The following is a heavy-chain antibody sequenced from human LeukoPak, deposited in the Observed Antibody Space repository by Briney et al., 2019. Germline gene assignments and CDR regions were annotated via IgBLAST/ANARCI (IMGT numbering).Heavy chain of an antibody. CDR3: AKVLQYYYYGMDV. Sequence: GGSLRLSCAASEFTFSGYNMNWVLQAPGKGLEWVSLISRRSSYKNCADSVKGRSTISRDNSKNTLFLQMNSLRAEDRAVYYCAKVLQYYYYGMDVWGQGTTVTVSS. D-gene: IGHD5-24*01. V-gene: IGHV3-21*04. CDR2: ISRRSSYK. CDR1: EFTFSGYN. J-gene: IGHJ6*02.